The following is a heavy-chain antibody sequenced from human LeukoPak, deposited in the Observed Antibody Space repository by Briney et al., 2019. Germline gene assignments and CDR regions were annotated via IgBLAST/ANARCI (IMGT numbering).Heavy chain of an antibody. D-gene: IGHD6-13*01. Sequence: GGSLRLSCAASGFTFSSYAMHWVRQAPGKGLEWVAVISYDGSNKYYADSVKGRFTISRDNSKNTLYLQMNSLRAEDTAVYYCARSYSSSWYVKWYYYYGMDVWGQGTTATVSS. J-gene: IGHJ6*02. CDR2: ISYDGSNK. CDR1: GFTFSSYA. V-gene: IGHV3-30-3*01. CDR3: ARSYSSSWYVKWYYYYGMDV.